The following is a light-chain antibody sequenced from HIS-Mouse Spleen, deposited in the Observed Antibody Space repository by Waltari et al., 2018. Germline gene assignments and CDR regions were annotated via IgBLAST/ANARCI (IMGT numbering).Light chain of an antibody. V-gene: IGKV3-20*01. J-gene: IGKJ2*01. CDR1: QSVSSSY. CDR2: GAS. Sequence: ELVLTQAPGPLPLSPGERATLSCRASQSVSSSYLAWYQQKPGQAPRLLIYGASSRATGIPDRFSGSGSGTDFTLTISRLEPEDFAVYYCQQYGSSPYTFGQGTKLEIK. CDR3: QQYGSSPYT.